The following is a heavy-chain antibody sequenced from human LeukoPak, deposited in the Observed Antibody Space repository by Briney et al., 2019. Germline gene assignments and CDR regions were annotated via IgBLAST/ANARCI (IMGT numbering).Heavy chain of an antibody. D-gene: IGHD4-17*01. V-gene: IGHV4-38-2*02. CDR2: IYHSGST. J-gene: IGHJ4*02. CDR1: GYSISSGYC. CDR3: AGYHAYGVTTPPLGY. Sequence: SETLSLTCTVSGYSISSGYCWVWIRQPPGKGLEWIGSIYHSGSTYYNPSLKSRVTISVDTSKNQFSLKLSSVTAADTAVYYCAGYHAYGVTTPPLGYWGQGTLVTVSS.